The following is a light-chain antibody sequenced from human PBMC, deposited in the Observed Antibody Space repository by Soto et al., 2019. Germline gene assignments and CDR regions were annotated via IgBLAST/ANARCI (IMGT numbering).Light chain of an antibody. V-gene: IGKV1-5*03. J-gene: IGKJ1*01. Sequence: DIQLTQAPSSLSASVGDRVTITCRASQSVDTWLAWYQQKPGKAPNLLISRASTLKSGVPSRFSGSGSGTEFILTINSLHPDDFATYYCQQYSHYSRTFGQGTKVEI. CDR2: RAS. CDR3: QQYSHYSRT. CDR1: QSVDTW.